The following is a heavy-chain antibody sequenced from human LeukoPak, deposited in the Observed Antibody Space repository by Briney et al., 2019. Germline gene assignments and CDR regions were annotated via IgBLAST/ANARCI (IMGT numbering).Heavy chain of an antibody. CDR3: ARGNIPITSYYDFWSGNHPDY. Sequence: ASVKVSCKASGYTFTSYDINWVRQATGQGLEWMGWMNPNSGNTGYAQKFQGRVTITRNTSISTAYMELSSLRSEDTAVYYCARGNIPITSYYDFWSGNHPDYWGQGTLVTVSS. V-gene: IGHV1-8*03. D-gene: IGHD3-3*01. CDR1: GYTFTSYD. J-gene: IGHJ4*02. CDR2: MNPNSGNT.